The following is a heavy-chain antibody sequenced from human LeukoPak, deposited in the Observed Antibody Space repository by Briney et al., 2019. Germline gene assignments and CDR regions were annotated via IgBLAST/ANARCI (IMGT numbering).Heavy chain of an antibody. J-gene: IGHJ4*02. D-gene: IGHD2-2*01. Sequence: ASVKVSCKASGYTFTSYDINWVRQATGQGLEWMGWMNPNSGNTGYAQKFQGRVTMTRNTSISTAYMELSSLRSEDTAVYYCARGRCLLGYCSSTSCYGGDCWGQGTLVTVSS. CDR2: MNPNSGNT. CDR1: GYTFTSYD. CDR3: ARGRCLLGYCSSTSCYGGDC. V-gene: IGHV1-8*01.